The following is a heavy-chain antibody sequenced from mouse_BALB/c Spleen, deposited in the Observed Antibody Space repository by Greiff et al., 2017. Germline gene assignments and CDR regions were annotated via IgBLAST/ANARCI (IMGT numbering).Heavy chain of an antibody. D-gene: IGHD2-3*01. J-gene: IGHJ4*01. Sequence: EVKLQESGPGLVKPSQSVSLTCSVTGYSITSGYYWNWIRQFPGNKLEWMGYISYDGSNNYNPSLKNRISITRDTSKNQFFLKLNSVTTEDTATYYCAKADGYPTLSYAMDYWGQGTSVTVSS. CDR3: AKADGYPTLSYAMDY. V-gene: IGHV3-6*02. CDR2: ISYDGSN. CDR1: GYSITSGYY.